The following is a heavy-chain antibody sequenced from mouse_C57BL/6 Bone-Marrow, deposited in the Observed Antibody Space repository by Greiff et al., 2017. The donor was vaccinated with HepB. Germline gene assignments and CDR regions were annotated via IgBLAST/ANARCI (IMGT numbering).Heavy chain of an antibody. J-gene: IGHJ4*01. Sequence: QLQQSGPELVKPGASVKISFKASGYAFSSSWMNWVKQRPGKGLEWIGRIYPGDGDTNYNGKFKGKATLTADKSSSTAYMQLSSLTSEDSAVYFCARYWDGAMDYWGQGTSVTVSS. CDR2: IYPGDGDT. V-gene: IGHV1-82*01. D-gene: IGHD4-1*01. CDR1: GYAFSSSW. CDR3: ARYWDGAMDY.